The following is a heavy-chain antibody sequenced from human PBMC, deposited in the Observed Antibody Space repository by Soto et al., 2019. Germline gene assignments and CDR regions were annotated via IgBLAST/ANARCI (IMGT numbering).Heavy chain of an antibody. J-gene: IGHJ4*02. CDR3: ARDSPRNYDSSGPYDY. CDR1: GGSVSSGSYY. D-gene: IGHD3-22*01. V-gene: IGHV4-61*01. CDR2: IYYSGST. Sequence: SETLSLTCTVSGGSVSSGSYYWSWIRQPPGKGPEWIGYIYYSGSTNYNPSLKSRVTISVDTSKNQFSLKLSSVTAADTAVYYCARDSPRNYDSSGPYDYWGQGTLVTVSS.